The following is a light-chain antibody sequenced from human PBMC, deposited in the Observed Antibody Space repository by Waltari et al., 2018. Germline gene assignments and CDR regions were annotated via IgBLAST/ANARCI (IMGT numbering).Light chain of an antibody. CDR3: QQRASWPLT. CDR1: QSLSGR. V-gene: IGKV3-11*01. Sequence: DIVLTQSPATLSLSPGERATLSCRASQSLSGRLAWYQQKPGQAPRLIIHDASNRATGIPARFSGSGSETDFTLTISSLEPEDFAVYHCQQRASWPLTFGGGTKVEIK. J-gene: IGKJ4*01. CDR2: DAS.